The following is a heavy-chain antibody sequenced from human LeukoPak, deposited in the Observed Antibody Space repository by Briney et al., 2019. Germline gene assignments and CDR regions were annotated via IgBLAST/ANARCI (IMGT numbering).Heavy chain of an antibody. J-gene: IGHJ5*02. Sequence: SETLSLTCAVYGGSFSGYYWSWIRQPPGKGLEWIGEINHSGSTNYNSSLKSRVTISVDTSKNQFSLKLSSVTAADTAVYYCARGPPRITMVRGVMFPWGQGTLVTVSS. D-gene: IGHD3-10*01. V-gene: IGHV4-34*01. CDR1: GGSFSGYY. CDR2: INHSGST. CDR3: ARGPPRITMVRGVMFP.